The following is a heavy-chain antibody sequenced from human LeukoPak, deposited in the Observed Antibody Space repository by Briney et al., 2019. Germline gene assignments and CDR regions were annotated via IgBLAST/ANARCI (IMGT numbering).Heavy chain of an antibody. V-gene: IGHV3-21*04. D-gene: IGHD1-26*01. Sequence: PGGSLRLSCAASGFTFSSYSMNWVRQAPGKGLEWVSSISSSSSYIYYADSVKGRFTISRDNSKNTLYLQMNSLRAEDTAVYYCAKDGSSSFDYWGQGTLVTVSS. CDR3: AKDGSSSFDY. J-gene: IGHJ4*02. CDR1: GFTFSSYS. CDR2: ISSSSSYI.